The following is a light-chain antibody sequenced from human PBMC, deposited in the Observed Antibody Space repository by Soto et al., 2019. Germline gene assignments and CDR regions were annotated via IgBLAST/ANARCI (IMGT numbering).Light chain of an antibody. CDR2: AAS. CDR3: QQLNSAPFT. J-gene: IGKJ4*01. Sequence: IQLTQSPSSLSASVGDRVTITCRASQAISSYLAWYQQKPGKAPNLLIYAASTLQSGVPSRFSGSGSGTDFTLTISSLQPEDFATYYCQQLNSAPFTFGGGTKVEIE. CDR1: QAISSY. V-gene: IGKV1-9*01.